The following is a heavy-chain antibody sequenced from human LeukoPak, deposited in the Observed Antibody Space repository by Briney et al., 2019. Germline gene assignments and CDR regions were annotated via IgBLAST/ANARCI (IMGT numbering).Heavy chain of an antibody. V-gene: IGHV3-48*03. CDR3: ARESIAVAGAPFDY. CDR2: ISSGSTI. CDR1: GFTFSSYA. Sequence: PGGSLRLSCAASGFTFSSYAMSRVRQAPGKGLEWVSYISSGSTIYDADSVKGRFTISRDNAKNSLYLQMNSLRAEDTAVYYCARESIAVAGAPFDYWGQGTLVTVSS. J-gene: IGHJ4*02. D-gene: IGHD6-19*01.